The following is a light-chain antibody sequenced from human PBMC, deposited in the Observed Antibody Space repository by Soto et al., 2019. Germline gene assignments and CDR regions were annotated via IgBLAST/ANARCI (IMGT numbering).Light chain of an antibody. CDR1: QSVSSSY. CDR3: QQYGSSRPRRIT. Sequence: EIVLTQSPGTLSLSPGERATLSCRASQSVSSSYLAWYQQKPGQAPRLLIYGASSRATGIPDRFSGSGSGTDFTLTISRLEPEDFAVYYCQQYGSSRPRRITFGQGTRLEIK. J-gene: IGKJ5*01. V-gene: IGKV3-20*01. CDR2: GAS.